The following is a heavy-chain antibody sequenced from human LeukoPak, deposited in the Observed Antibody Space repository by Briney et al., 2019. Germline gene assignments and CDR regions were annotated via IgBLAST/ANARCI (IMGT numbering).Heavy chain of an antibody. D-gene: IGHD1-26*01. CDR2: IIPIFGTA. CDR3: AYSGSYSSYYFDY. J-gene: IGHJ4*02. V-gene: IGHV1-69*13. Sequence: VASVTVSCTASGGTFSSYAISWVRQAPGQGLEWMGGIIPIFGTANYAQKFQGRVTITADESTSTAYMELSSLRSEDTAVYYCAYSGSYSSYYFDYWGQGTLVTVSS. CDR1: GGTFSSYA.